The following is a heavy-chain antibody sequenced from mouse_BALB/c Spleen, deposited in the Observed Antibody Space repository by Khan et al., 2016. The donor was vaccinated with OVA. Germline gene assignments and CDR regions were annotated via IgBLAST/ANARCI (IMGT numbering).Heavy chain of an antibody. J-gene: IGHJ3*01. CDR3: IRDGAYHRNDGWFAY. V-gene: IGHV1-4*01. CDR1: GYTFTSYT. Sequence: VELVESGAELARPGASVKMSCKASGYTFTSYTIHWIKERPGQGLEWIGYINPSNGYTNYNQKFMDKATLTTDKSSTTAYLQLSSLTSDDSAVYNCIRDGAYHRNDGWFAYWGQGTLVTVSA. D-gene: IGHD2-14*01. CDR2: INPSNGYT.